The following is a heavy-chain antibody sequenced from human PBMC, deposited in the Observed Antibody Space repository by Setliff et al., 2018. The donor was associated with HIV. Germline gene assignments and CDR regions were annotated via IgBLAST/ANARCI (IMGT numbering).Heavy chain of an antibody. CDR1: GFTLSDHG. D-gene: IGHD2-21*01. CDR2: IGGDADNT. CDR3: AKGGHYSHFDY. Sequence: GGSLRLSCEASGFTLSDHGMSWVRQAPGKGLEWVSFIGGDADNTYYADSVKGRFTISRDNSKNTFYLQMNSLRAEDTAVYYCAKGGHYSHFDYWGQGSQVTVSS. V-gene: IGHV3-23*01. J-gene: IGHJ4*02.